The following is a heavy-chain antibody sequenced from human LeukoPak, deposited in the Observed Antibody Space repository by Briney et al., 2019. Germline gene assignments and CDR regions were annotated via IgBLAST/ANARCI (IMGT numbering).Heavy chain of an antibody. V-gene: IGHV3-11*01. CDR2: ISGVADVI. CDR3: ARGGAHGMDV. CDR1: GFTFSDYY. Sequence: GGSLRLSCAASGFTFSDYYMTWIRQVPGKGLESVSYISGVADVIYYADSVKGRFTISRENDKSSVYLQMNSLRAEDTALYYCARGGAHGMDVWGQGTTVTVSS. D-gene: IGHD1-26*01. J-gene: IGHJ6*02.